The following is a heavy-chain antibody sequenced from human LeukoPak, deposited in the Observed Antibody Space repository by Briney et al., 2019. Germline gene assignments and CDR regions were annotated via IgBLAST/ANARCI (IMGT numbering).Heavy chain of an antibody. D-gene: IGHD6-13*01. Sequence: QPGRSLRLSCAASGFTFSSYAMHWVRQAPGKGLEWVAVISYDGSNKHYADSVKGRFTISRDNSKNTLYLQMNSLRAEDTAVYYCARVGEQLVQVSWFDPWGQGTLVTVSS. CDR3: ARVGEQLVQVSWFDP. V-gene: IGHV3-30*01. CDR2: ISYDGSNK. J-gene: IGHJ5*02. CDR1: GFTFSSYA.